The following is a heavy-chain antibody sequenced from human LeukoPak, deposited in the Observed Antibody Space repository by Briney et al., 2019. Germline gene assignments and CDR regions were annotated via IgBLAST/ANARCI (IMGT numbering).Heavy chain of an antibody. CDR3: AKDPRGYSSFN. CDR1: GFTLSSYW. J-gene: IGHJ4*02. D-gene: IGHD6-13*01. CDR2: IKQDGSEK. V-gene: IGHV3-7*01. Sequence: GGSLRLSCAASGFTLSSYWMNWVRQAPGKGLEWVANIKQDGSEKYYVDSVKGRFTISRDNGKNSLYLQMNSLRAEDTAVYYCAKDPRGYSSFNWGQGTLVTVSS.